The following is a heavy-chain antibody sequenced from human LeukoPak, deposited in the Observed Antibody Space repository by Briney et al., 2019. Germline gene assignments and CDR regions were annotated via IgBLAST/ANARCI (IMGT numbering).Heavy chain of an antibody. V-gene: IGHV3-11*05. CDR3: ARGKGSSWQTPDY. J-gene: IGHJ4*02. CDR1: GFTFSDYY. Sequence: NPGGSLRLSCAASGFTFSDYYMSWIRQAPGKGLEWVSYISNGSRYTNYADSVRGRFTISRDNAKNSLFLQVNSLRAEDTAVYYCARGKGSSWQTPDYWGQGTLVTVSS. D-gene: IGHD6-13*01. CDR2: ISNGSRYT.